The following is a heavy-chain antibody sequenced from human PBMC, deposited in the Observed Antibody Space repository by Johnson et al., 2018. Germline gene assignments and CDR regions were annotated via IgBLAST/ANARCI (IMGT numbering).Heavy chain of an antibody. CDR2: IYSSGST. Sequence: QVQLQESGPGLVKPSETLSLTCSVSGGSISSSFWSWIRKPAGKGLEWIGRIYSSGSTRYNPSLKSRVIMSIDTSKNQFSLKLKSMTAADTAVYYCARARSALTGGDAFDIWGQGTMVTVSS. J-gene: IGHJ3*02. V-gene: IGHV4-4*07. CDR1: GGSISSSF. CDR3: ARARSALTGGDAFDI. D-gene: IGHD3-9*01.